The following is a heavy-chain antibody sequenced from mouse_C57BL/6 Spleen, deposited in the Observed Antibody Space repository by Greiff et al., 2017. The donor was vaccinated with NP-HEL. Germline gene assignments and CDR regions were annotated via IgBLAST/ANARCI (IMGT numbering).Heavy chain of an antibody. Sequence: VMLVESGPGLVAPSQSLSITCTVSGFSFTSYGVDWVRQSPGKGLEWLGVIWGVGSTNYNSALKSRLSISKDNSKSQVFLKMNSLQTDDTAMYYCATIITAVEGAMDYWGQGTSVTVSS. J-gene: IGHJ4*01. CDR2: IWGVGST. CDR1: GFSFTSYG. D-gene: IGHD1-1*01. V-gene: IGHV2-6*01. CDR3: ATIITAVEGAMDY.